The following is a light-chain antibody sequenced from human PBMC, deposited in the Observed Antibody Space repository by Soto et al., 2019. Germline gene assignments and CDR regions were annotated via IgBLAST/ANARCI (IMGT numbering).Light chain of an antibody. CDR1: QSVSSSY. Sequence: EIVMTQSPGTLSVSPGERATLSCRASQSVSSSYLAWYQQKPGQAPRLLIYGASSRATGIPDRFSGSGSGTDFTLTISRLEPEDFAVYYCQQYGKTFGQGTMMDIK. CDR3: QQYGKT. CDR2: GAS. V-gene: IGKV3-20*01. J-gene: IGKJ2*01.